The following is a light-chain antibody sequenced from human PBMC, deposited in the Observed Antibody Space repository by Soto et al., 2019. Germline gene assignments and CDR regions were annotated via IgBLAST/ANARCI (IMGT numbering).Light chain of an antibody. Sequence: QSVLTQPPSASGTPGQRVTISCSGSSSNIGSNFVYWYQHLPGTAPKLLIYTNNQRPSGVPDRFSGSKSGTSASLAISGLRSEDEAEYFCATWDDSLRGVVFGGGTKLTVL. V-gene: IGLV1-47*02. CDR3: ATWDDSLRGVV. CDR1: SSNIGSNF. CDR2: TNN. J-gene: IGLJ2*01.